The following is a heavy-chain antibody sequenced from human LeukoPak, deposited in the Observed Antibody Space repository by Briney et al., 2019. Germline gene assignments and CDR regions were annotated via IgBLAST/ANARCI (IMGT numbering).Heavy chain of an antibody. V-gene: IGHV1-18*01. Sequence: GASVKVSCKASGYTFTSYGISWVRQAPGQGLEWMGWISGYNGHTNYAQKLQGRVTMTTDTSTSTAYMELRSLRSDDTAVYYCASPVTTVGFDYWGQGTLVTVSS. CDR2: ISGYNGHT. CDR3: ASPVTTVGFDY. D-gene: IGHD4-23*01. J-gene: IGHJ4*02. CDR1: GYTFTSYG.